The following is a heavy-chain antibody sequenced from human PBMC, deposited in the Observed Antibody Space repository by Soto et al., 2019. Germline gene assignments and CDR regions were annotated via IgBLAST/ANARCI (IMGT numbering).Heavy chain of an antibody. V-gene: IGHV4-34*01. J-gene: IGHJ5*02. D-gene: IGHD5-12*01. CDR3: ARGKEWLRP. CDR1: GGSFSGYY. CDR2: INHSGST. Sequence: SETLSLTCAVYGGSFSGYYWSWIRQPPGKGLEWIGEINHSGSTNYNPSLKSRVTISVDTSKNQFSLKLSSVTAADTAVYYCARGKEWLRPWGQGTLVTVSS.